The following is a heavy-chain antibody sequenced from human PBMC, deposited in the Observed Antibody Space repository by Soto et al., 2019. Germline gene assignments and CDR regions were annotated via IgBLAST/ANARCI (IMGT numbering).Heavy chain of an antibody. D-gene: IGHD1-1*01. CDR3: ARATGTLRSRNCDY. CDR1: GCSTSTVGHY. J-gene: IGHJ4*02. V-gene: IGHV4-31*03. Sequence: PXETLSLTCSVSGCSTSTVGHYWTWIRQPPGKGLEWIGSIYHTGSTYYSKSLRSRLTMSVDTSKSQFSLRLSSVTAADTAVYYCARATGTLRSRNCDYWGQGSLVTVSS. CDR2: IYHTGST.